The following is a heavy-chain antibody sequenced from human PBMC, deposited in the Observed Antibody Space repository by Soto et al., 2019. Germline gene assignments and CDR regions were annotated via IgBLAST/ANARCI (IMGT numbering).Heavy chain of an antibody. CDR1: GGSFSGYY. V-gene: IGHV4-34*01. Sequence: SETLSLTCAVYGGSFSGYYWSWIRQPPGKGLEWIGEINHSGSTNYNPSLKSRVTISVDTSKNQFSLKLSSVTAADTAVYYCASPPRYCSGGSCSSHWGQGTLVTVSS. D-gene: IGHD2-15*01. CDR2: INHSGST. CDR3: ASPPRYCSGGSCSSH. J-gene: IGHJ4*02.